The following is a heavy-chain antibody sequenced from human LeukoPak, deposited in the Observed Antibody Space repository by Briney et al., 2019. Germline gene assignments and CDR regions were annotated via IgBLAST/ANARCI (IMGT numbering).Heavy chain of an antibody. CDR2: IFYSGTT. V-gene: IGHV4-59*01. D-gene: IGHD2-8*01. CDR1: GGSISSYY. Sequence: SETLSLTCTVSGGSISSYYWSWIRQPPGKGLEWIGFIFYSGTTNYKPSLDSRVTISVDTSKNQFSLKLSSVTAADTAVYYCARGVSFDYWGQGTLVTVSS. J-gene: IGHJ4*02. CDR3: ARGVSFDY.